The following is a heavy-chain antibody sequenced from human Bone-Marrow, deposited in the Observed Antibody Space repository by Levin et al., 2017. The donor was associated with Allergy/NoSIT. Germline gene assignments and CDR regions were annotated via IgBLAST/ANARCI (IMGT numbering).Heavy chain of an antibody. V-gene: IGHV1-46*01. CDR2: INPSGGST. Sequence: GESLKISCKASGYTFTSYYMHWVRQAPGQGLEWMGIINPSGGSTSYAQKFQGRVTMTRDTSTSTVYMELSSLRSEDTAVYYCARDEDGQGAAAGTGFDYWGQGTLVTVSS. CDR3: ARDEDGQGAAAGTGFDY. J-gene: IGHJ4*02. D-gene: IGHD6-13*01. CDR1: GYTFTSYY.